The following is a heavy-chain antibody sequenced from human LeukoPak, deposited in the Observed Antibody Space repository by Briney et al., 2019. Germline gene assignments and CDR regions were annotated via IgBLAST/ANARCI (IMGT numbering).Heavy chain of an antibody. Sequence: PGGSLRLSCAASGFTFDDYAMHWVRQAPGKGLEWVSGISWNSGSIGYADSVKGRFTISRDNAKNSLYLQMNSLRAEDTALYYCAKSALGYCSSTSCYSKNWFDPWGQGTLVTVSS. CDR3: AKSALGYCSSTSCYSKNWFDP. D-gene: IGHD2-2*01. CDR1: GFTFDDYA. CDR2: ISWNSGSI. V-gene: IGHV3-9*01. J-gene: IGHJ5*02.